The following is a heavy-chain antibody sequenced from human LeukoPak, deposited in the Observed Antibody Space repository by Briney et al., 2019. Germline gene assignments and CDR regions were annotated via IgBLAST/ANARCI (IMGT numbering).Heavy chain of an antibody. CDR1: GGSISSYY. D-gene: IGHD4-17*01. Sequence: SSETLSLTCTVSGGSISSYYWSWIRQPPGKGLEWIGYIYYSGSTYYNPSLKSRVIISVDTSKNQFSLKLSSVTAADTAVYYCASTTVTTRDFDYWGQGTLVTVSS. V-gene: IGHV4-59*08. CDR2: IYYSGST. CDR3: ASTTVTTRDFDY. J-gene: IGHJ4*02.